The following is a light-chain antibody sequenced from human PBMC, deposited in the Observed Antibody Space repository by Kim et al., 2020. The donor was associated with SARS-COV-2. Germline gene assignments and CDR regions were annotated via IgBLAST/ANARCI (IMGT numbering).Light chain of an antibody. V-gene: IGKV1-27*01. J-gene: IGKJ1*01. CDR3: QKYDGAPWT. Sequence: APVGNTITITCRASQDTSNYVDWYQQKPGKPPKLLIYAASTLQSGGPSRFSGSGSGTDFTLTISSLQPEDVATYYCQKYDGAPWTFGQGTKVDIK. CDR2: AAS. CDR1: QDTSNY.